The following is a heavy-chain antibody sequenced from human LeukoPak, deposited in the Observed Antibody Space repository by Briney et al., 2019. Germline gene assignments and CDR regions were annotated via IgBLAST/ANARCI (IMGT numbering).Heavy chain of an antibody. Sequence: GGSLRLSCAASGFTFSNYEMNWVRQAPGKGLEWISYISSSGATKYYADSVKGRFTFSRDNAKNSLYLQMNSLRAEDTALYYCARDGDWFGAFDIWGQGAMVTVSS. D-gene: IGHD3/OR15-3a*01. CDR2: ISSSGATK. J-gene: IGHJ3*02. CDR3: ARDGDWFGAFDI. V-gene: IGHV3-48*03. CDR1: GFTFSNYE.